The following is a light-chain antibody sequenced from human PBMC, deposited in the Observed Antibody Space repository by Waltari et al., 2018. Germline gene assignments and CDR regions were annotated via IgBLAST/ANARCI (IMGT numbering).Light chain of an antibody. CDR2: AAS. CDR3: QQSYSTWT. CDR1: QNINSF. V-gene: IGKV1-39*01. Sequence: DIQMTQSPSSLSASVGDRATITCRANQNINSFLNWYQQKPGRAPKLLIYAASSLHSGVPSRFSGSGSGTDYTLTISSLQPEDFATYYCQQSYSTWTSGQGTKVEIK. J-gene: IGKJ1*01.